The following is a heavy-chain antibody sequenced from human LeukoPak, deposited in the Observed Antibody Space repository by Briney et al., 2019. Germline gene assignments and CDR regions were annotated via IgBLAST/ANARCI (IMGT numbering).Heavy chain of an antibody. J-gene: IGHJ1*01. CDR2: IIPIFGTA. D-gene: IGHD6-13*01. Sequence: SVKVSCKASGYTFNNYGITWVRQAPGQGLEWMGGIIPIFGTANYAQKFQGRVTITADKSTSTAYMELSSLRSEDTAVYYCARTPRYSSSWYFQHWGQGTLVTVSS. CDR1: GYTFNNYG. CDR3: ARTPRYSSSWYFQH. V-gene: IGHV1-69*06.